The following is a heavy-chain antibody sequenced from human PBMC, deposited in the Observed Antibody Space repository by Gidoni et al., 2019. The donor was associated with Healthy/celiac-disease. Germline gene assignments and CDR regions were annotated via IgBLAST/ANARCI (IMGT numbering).Heavy chain of an antibody. CDR2: IYWNDDK. CDR1: GFSLSTSGVG. J-gene: IGHJ5*02. D-gene: IGHD3-3*01. V-gene: IGHV2-5*01. CDR3: AHSSWSAIGDWFDP. Sequence: QITLKESGPTLVKPTQTLTLTCTFSGFSLSTSGVGVGWIRQPPGKALEWLALIYWNDDKRYSPSLKSRLTITKDTSKNQVVLTMTNMDPVDTATYYCAHSSWSAIGDWFDPWGQGTLVTVSS.